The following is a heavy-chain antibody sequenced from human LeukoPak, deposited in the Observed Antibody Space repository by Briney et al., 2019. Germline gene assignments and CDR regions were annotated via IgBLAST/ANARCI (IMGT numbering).Heavy chain of an antibody. J-gene: IGHJ4*02. CDR1: GFTFSSYW. CDR2: IKQDGSEK. V-gene: IGHV3-7*01. D-gene: IGHD3-22*01. Sequence: GGSLRLSCAASGFTFSSYWMSWVRQAPGKGLEWVANIKQDGSEKYYVDSVKGRFTISRDNAKNSLYLQMNSLRAEDTAVYYCAKDNPFYDSSGFSLDYWGQGTLVTVSS. CDR3: AKDNPFYDSSGFSLDY.